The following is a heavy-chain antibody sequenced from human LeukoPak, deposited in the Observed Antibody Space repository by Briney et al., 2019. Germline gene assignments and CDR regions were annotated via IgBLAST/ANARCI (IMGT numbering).Heavy chain of an antibody. Sequence: GGSLTLSCAASGFTFSSYAMIWLRQAPRKGLEWVSAISGSGGSTYYADSVKGRFTISRDNSKNTLYLQMNSLRAEDTAVYYCAKGLGFISGSRHWGIDYWGQGTLVTVSS. V-gene: IGHV3-23*01. J-gene: IGHJ4*02. D-gene: IGHD3-10*01. CDR1: GFTFSSYA. CDR3: AKGLGFISGSRHWGIDY. CDR2: ISGSGGST.